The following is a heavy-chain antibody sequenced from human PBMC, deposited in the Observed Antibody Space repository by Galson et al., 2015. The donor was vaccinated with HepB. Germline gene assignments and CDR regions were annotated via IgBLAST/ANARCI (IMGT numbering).Heavy chain of an antibody. CDR3: ARDEPSYRSGAFDY. V-gene: IGHV3-30-3*01. CDR1: GFTFSSYA. Sequence: SLRLSCAASGFTFSSYAMHWVRQAPGKGLEWVAVISYDGSNKYYADSVMGRFTISRDNSKNTLYLQMNSLRAEDTAVYYCARDEPSYRSGAFDYWGQGTLVTVSS. D-gene: IGHD6-25*01. J-gene: IGHJ4*02. CDR2: ISYDGSNK.